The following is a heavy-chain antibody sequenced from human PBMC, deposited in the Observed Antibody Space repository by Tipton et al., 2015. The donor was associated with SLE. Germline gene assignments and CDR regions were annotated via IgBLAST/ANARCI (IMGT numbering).Heavy chain of an antibody. CDR3: ARRTSSSSWSYFDN. V-gene: IGHV4-38-2*01. CDR1: DYSISSGFH. J-gene: IGHJ4*02. Sequence: TLSLTCAVSDYSISSGFHWGWIRQPPGKGLEWNGNIHHSGSTYYNPSLKSRVTISVDTSKNQFSLKLSSVTAADTAVYYCARRTSSSSWSYFDNWGQGTLVTVSS. D-gene: IGHD6-13*01. CDR2: IHHSGST.